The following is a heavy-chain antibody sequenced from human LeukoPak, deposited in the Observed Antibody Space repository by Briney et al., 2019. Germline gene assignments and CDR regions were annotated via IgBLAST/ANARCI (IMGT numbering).Heavy chain of an antibody. CDR3: AKGVLGHCSGARCYPFDY. CDR1: GFTVSSNY. CDR2: IYSGGST. J-gene: IGHJ4*02. V-gene: IGHV3-53*01. D-gene: IGHD2-15*01. Sequence: GGSLRLSCAASGFTVSSNYMSWVRQAPGKGLEWVSVIYSGGSTYYADSVKGRFTISRDNSKNTVYLQMNSLRAEDTAVYYCAKGVLGHCSGARCYPFDYWGQGTLVKVSS.